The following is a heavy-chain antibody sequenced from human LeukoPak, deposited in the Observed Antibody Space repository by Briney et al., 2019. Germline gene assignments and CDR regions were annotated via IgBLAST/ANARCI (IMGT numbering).Heavy chain of an antibody. CDR3: ARDHHSGYDSSGLKELDY. D-gene: IGHD3-22*01. Sequence: GASVKVSCKASGYTFTSYGISWVRQAPGQGLEWMGWISAYNGNTNYAQKLQGRVTMTTDTSTSTAYMELRSLRSDDTAVYYCARDHHSGYDSSGLKELDYWGQGTLVTVSS. J-gene: IGHJ4*02. CDR2: ISAYNGNT. V-gene: IGHV1-18*01. CDR1: GYTFTSYG.